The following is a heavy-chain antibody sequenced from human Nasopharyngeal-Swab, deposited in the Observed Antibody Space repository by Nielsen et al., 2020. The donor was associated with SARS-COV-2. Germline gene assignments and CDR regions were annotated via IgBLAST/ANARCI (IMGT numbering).Heavy chain of an antibody. CDR2: ISESGTTI. J-gene: IGHJ4*02. CDR3: AKDVETLTTTAGFEY. D-gene: IGHD4-17*01. V-gene: IGHV3-11*01. CDR1: GFTFSDSY. Sequence: GESLKISCATSGFTFSDSYMSWIRQAPGKGLEWVSYISESGTTINYADSVKGRFTISRDNAKNSVYLQMNSLRAEDTAVYYCAKDVETLTTTAGFEYWGLGTLVTVSS.